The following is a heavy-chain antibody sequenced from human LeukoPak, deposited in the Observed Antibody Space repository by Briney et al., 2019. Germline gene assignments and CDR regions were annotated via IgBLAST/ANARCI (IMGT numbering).Heavy chain of an antibody. J-gene: IGHJ2*01. Sequence: KAGGSLRLSCAASGFTFSNAWMSWVRQAPGKGLEWVGRIKSKTDGGTTDYAAPVKGRFTISREDSKNTLYLQMNSLKTEDTAVYYCTTVSSSWPYWYFDLWGRGTLVTVSS. D-gene: IGHD6-13*01. V-gene: IGHV3-15*01. CDR1: GFTFSNAW. CDR2: IKSKTDGGTT. CDR3: TTVSSSWPYWYFDL.